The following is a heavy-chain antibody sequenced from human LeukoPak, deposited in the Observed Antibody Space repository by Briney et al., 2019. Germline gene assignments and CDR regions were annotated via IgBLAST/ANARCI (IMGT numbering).Heavy chain of an antibody. Sequence: PSETLSLTCAVYGGSFRGYYWSWIRQPPGKGLEWIGEINHSGSTNYNPSLKSRVTISVDTSKNQFSLKLSSVTAADTAVYYCARYDITIFGVVILGNNWFDPWGQGTLVTVSS. CDR2: INHSGST. V-gene: IGHV4-34*01. D-gene: IGHD3-3*01. CDR3: ARYDITIFGVVILGNNWFDP. J-gene: IGHJ5*02. CDR1: GGSFRGYY.